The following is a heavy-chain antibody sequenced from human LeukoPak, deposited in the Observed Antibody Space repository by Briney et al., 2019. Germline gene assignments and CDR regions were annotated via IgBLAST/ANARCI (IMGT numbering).Heavy chain of an antibody. J-gene: IGHJ6*03. V-gene: IGHV1-2*02. CDR3: ARTVAPQYCIGGVCYYYYYYMDV. D-gene: IGHD2-8*02. Sequence: ASVKVSCKASGYTFTGYYMHWVRQAPGQGLEWMGWINPNSGGTNYAQKFQGRVTMTRDTSISTAYMELSRLRSDDTAVYYCARTVAPQYCIGGVCYYYYYYMDVWGKGTTVTVSS. CDR2: INPNSGGT. CDR1: GYTFTGYY.